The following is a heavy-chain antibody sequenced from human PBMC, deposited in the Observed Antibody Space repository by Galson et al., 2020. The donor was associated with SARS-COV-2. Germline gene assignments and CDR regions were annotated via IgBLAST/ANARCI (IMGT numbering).Heavy chain of an antibody. J-gene: IGHJ6*02. CDR3: ARRVTVVRVILLGHGMDV. Sequence: SETLSHTCAVSGGSFSAYHWTWIRQPPGKGLEWIGEVNHSGSTNYNPSLRSRLIISVDTSKNQFTLRLTSVTAADSAVYYCARRVTVVRVILLGHGMDVWGQGTTVTVSS. D-gene: IGHD3-10*01. V-gene: IGHV4-34*01. CDR1: GGSFSAYH. CDR2: VNHSGST.